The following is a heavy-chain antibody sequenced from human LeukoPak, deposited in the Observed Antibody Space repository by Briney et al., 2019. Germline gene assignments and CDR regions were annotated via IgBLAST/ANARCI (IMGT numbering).Heavy chain of an antibody. J-gene: IGHJ4*02. CDR2: ISSSSSYI. Sequence: GGSLRLSCAASGFTFSSYSMNWVRQAPGKGLEWVSSISSSSSYIYYADSVKGRFTISRDNSKNTLYLQMNSLRAEDTAVYYCARVQSGGFDYWGQGTLVTVSS. D-gene: IGHD2-15*01. CDR3: ARVQSGGFDY. CDR1: GFTFSSYS. V-gene: IGHV3-21*04.